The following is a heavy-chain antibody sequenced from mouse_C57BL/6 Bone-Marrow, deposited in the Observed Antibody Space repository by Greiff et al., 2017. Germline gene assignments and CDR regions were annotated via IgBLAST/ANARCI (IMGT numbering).Heavy chain of an antibody. V-gene: IGHV1-69*01. J-gene: IGHJ3*01. D-gene: IGHD2-5*01. Sequence: VKLQQPGAELVMPGASVKLSCKASGYTFTSYWMHWVKQRPGQGLEWIGEIDPSDSYTNYNQKFKGKSTLTVDKSSSPAYMQLSSLTSEDSAVYYCARGAYYSNYRFAYWGQGTLVTVSA. CDR2: IDPSDSYT. CDR1: GYTFTSYW. CDR3: ARGAYYSNYRFAY.